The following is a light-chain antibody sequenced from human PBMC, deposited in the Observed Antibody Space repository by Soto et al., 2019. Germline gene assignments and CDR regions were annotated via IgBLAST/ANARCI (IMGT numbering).Light chain of an antibody. J-gene: IGLJ1*01. V-gene: IGLV2-8*01. CDR3: TSYAGSNIYV. Sequence: QSALTQPPSASGSPGQSVTISCTGTSSDVGDYNCVSWYQQHPGKAPKLMIYEVSKRPSGVPDRFSGSKSGNTPSLTVSGLQAEDEADYYCTSYAGSNIYVFGTGTKLTVL. CDR1: SSDVGDYNC. CDR2: EVS.